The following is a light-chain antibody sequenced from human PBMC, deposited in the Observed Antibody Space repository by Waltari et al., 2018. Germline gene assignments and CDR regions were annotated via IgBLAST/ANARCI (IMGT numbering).Light chain of an antibody. V-gene: IGLV2-14*01. CDR3: SSYRISDTFV. Sequence: QSALTQPASVSGSPGQLITIPCTGTTSDVVGYNQASWYRKHPGKAPELIIYDVNKRPSGVSNRFSGSKSGSAASLTITGLQAEDEADYYCSSYRISDTFVFGTGTKVIVL. CDR2: DVN. J-gene: IGLJ1*01. CDR1: TSDVVGYNQ.